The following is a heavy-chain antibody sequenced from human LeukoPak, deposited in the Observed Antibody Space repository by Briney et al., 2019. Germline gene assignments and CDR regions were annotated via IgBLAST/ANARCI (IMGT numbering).Heavy chain of an antibody. J-gene: IGHJ4*02. CDR3: ARAAAIAAAFDY. Sequence: SETLSLTCAVYGGSFSGYYWSWIRQPPGKGLEWIGEINHSGSTNYNPSLKSRVTISVDTSKNQFSLKLSSVTAADTAAYYCARAAAIAAAFDYWGQGTLVTVSS. CDR1: GGSFSGYY. D-gene: IGHD6-13*01. V-gene: IGHV4-34*01. CDR2: INHSGST.